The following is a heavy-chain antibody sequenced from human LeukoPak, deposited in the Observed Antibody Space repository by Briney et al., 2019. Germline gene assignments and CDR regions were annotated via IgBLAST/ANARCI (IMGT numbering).Heavy chain of an antibody. J-gene: IGHJ4*02. CDR2: INYSGST. CDR3: ARVRRLFPPLYYFDY. D-gene: IGHD3-16*02. CDR1: GGSISSSSYY. Sequence: SETLSLTSTVSGGSISSSSYYSGWIRHPPGKGREWIGNINYSGSTYYTPSLKSRVTISVDTSKNKLSLKLSPVTAADTAVYYCARVRRLFPPLYYFDYWGQGTLVTVSS. V-gene: IGHV4-39*01.